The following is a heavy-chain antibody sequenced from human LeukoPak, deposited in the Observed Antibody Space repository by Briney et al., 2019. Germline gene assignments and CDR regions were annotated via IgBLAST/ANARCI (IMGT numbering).Heavy chain of an antibody. J-gene: IGHJ4*02. D-gene: IGHD5-24*01. CDR2: ISSSSSYI. CDR3: ARLGDGYNTAGGFDY. Sequence: GGSLRLSCAASGFTFSSYSMNWVRQAPGKGLEWVSSISSSSSYIYYADSVKGRFTISRDNAKNSLYLQMNSLRAEDTAVYYCARLGDGYNTAGGFDYWGQGMLVTVSS. V-gene: IGHV3-21*01. CDR1: GFTFSSYS.